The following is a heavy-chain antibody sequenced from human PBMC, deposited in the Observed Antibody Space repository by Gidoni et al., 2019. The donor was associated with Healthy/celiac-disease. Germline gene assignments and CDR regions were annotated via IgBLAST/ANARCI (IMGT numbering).Heavy chain of an antibody. CDR3: ARENAPDPYSNYVLYYYYYGMDV. Sequence: EVQLVESGGGLVNPGGSLRLSCAAPGFPFIRYSMNWVRTAPGKGLEWVSSISSSSSYIDYADSVKGRLTISRDNAKNSLYLQMNSLRAEDTAVYYCARENAPDPYSNYVLYYYYYGMDVWGQGTTVTVSS. CDR2: ISSSSSYI. D-gene: IGHD4-4*01. CDR1: GFPFIRYS. J-gene: IGHJ6*02. V-gene: IGHV3-21*01.